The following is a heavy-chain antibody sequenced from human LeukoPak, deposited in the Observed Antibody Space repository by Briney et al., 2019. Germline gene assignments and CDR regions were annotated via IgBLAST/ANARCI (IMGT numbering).Heavy chain of an antibody. Sequence: GGSLRLSCAASGSTFSSYAMSCVRQAPGKGLEWVSAISGSGGSTYYADSVKGRFTISRDNSKNTLYLQMNSLRAEDTAVYYFAKDPALGYCSSTSCYYYYGMDVWGQGTTVTVSS. V-gene: IGHV3-23*01. J-gene: IGHJ6*02. CDR3: AKDPALGYCSSTSCYYYYGMDV. D-gene: IGHD2-2*01. CDR1: GSTFSSYA. CDR2: ISGSGGST.